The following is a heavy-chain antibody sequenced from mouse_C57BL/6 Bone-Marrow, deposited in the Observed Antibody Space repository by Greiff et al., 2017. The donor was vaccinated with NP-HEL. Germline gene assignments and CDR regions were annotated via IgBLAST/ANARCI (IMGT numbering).Heavy chain of an antibody. CDR3: AREGLYYGDAMDY. D-gene: IGHD2-1*01. J-gene: IGHJ4*01. CDR1: GYTFTDYY. CDR2: IFPGSGST. Sequence: VQLQESGPELVKPGASVKISCKASGYTFTDYYINWVKQRPGQGLEWIGWIFPGSGSTYYNEKFKGKATLTVDKSSSTAYMLLSSLTSEDSAVYFCAREGLYYGDAMDYWGQGTSVTVSS. V-gene: IGHV1-75*01.